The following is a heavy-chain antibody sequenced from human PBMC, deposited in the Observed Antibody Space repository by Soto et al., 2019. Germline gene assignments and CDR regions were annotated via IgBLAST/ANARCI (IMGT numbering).Heavy chain of an antibody. CDR3: ARHPPAASHYFDY. Sequence: SETLSLTCTVSGGSISSYYWSWIRQPPGKGLEWIGYIYYSGSTNYNPSLKSRVTISVDTSKNQFSLKLSSVTAADTAVYYCARHPPAASHYFDYWGQGTLVTVSS. J-gene: IGHJ4*02. CDR2: IYYSGST. CDR1: GGSISSYY. V-gene: IGHV4-59*08.